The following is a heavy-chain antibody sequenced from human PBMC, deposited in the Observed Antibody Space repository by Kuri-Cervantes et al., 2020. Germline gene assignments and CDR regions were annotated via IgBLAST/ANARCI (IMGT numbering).Heavy chain of an antibody. CDR2: INHSGST. Sequence: GSLRLSCAVYGGSFSGYYWSWIRQPPGKGLEWIGEINHSGSTNYNPSLKSRVTISVDTSKNQFSLKLSSVTAADTAVYYCARGITGTTYPHFGDYWGQGTLVTVSS. D-gene: IGHD1-20*01. V-gene: IGHV4-34*01. CDR3: ARGITGTTYPHFGDY. CDR1: GGSFSGYY. J-gene: IGHJ4*02.